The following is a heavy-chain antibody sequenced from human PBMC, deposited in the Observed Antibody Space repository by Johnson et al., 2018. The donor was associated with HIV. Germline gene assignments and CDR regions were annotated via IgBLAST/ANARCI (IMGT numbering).Heavy chain of an antibody. CDR2: IRYDGSNK. D-gene: IGHD3-10*01. CDR3: AKDPTDFGADWAFDI. Sequence: QVQLVESGGNWIHPGGSLRLSCAASGFTVGGTYLSWVRQAPGKGLEWVAFIRYDGSNKYYVDSVKGRFTISRDNSKNTFYLQMNSLRGDDTAVYYCAKDPTDFGADWAFDIWGKGTMVTVSS. V-gene: IGHV3-30*02. CDR1: GFTVGGTY. J-gene: IGHJ3*02.